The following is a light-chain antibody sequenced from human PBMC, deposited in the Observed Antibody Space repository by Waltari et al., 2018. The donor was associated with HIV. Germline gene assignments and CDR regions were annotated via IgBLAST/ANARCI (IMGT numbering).Light chain of an antibody. CDR3: STHTTTDTLM. J-gene: IGLJ3*02. CDR2: EVT. V-gene: IGLV2-14*03. CDR1: TSHFGRYNP. Sequence: QSALTQPASVSGSPGQSVTISCTAPTSHFGRYNPVPWSQQHPGNVPKVIIYEVTSRPSGVPHRFSGSRSGNTASLTISGLQAEDEAVYYCSTHTTTDTLMFGGGTKLTVL.